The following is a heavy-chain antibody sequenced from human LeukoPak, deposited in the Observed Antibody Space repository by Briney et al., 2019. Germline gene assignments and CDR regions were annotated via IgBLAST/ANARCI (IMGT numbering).Heavy chain of an antibody. D-gene: IGHD1/OR15-1a*01. Sequence: GLSLRLSCAASGFTFSSFWMSWVRQAPGRGLEWVASIKQDGSDKYYVDSVKGRFTISRDNFKNSLYLQMDSLRAEDAAVYYCARGAGKTDYWGQGTLVTVS. CDR2: IKQDGSDK. J-gene: IGHJ4*02. CDR1: GFTFSSFW. V-gene: IGHV3-7*04. CDR3: ARGAGKTDY.